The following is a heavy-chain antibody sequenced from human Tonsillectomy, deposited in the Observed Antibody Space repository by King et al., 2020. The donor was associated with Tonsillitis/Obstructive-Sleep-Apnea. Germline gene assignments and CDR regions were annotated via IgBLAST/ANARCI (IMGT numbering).Heavy chain of an antibody. D-gene: IGHD3-3*01. V-gene: IGHV3-21*01. CDR2: ISSSSSYI. J-gene: IGHJ1*01. CDR3: ASVYDFWSGYYPF. CDR1: GFTFSSYS. Sequence: VQLVESGGGLVKPGGSLRLSCAASGFTFSSYSMNWVRQAPGKGLEWVSSISSSSSYIYYADSVKGRFTISRDNAKNSLYLQMNSLRAEDTAVYYCASVYDFWSGYYPFWGQGTLVTVSS.